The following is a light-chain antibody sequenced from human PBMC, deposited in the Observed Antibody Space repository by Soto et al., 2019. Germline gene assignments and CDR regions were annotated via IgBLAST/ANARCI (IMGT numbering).Light chain of an antibody. CDR1: QSITNC. CDR2: GAS. J-gene: IGKJ3*01. Sequence: DIQMTRSPSTLSASVGDRVTITCRASQSITNCLAWYQQKPGKAPKLLIYGASTLESGVPSRFSGSGSGTEFTLTISSLQSEDFAVYYCQQYNNWPLTFGPGTKVDIK. V-gene: IGKV1-5*01. CDR3: QQYNNWPLT.